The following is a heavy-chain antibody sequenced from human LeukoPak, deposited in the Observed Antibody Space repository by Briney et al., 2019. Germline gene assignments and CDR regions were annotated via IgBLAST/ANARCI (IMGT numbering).Heavy chain of an antibody. Sequence: ASVKVSCKVSGYTFTDYYMHWVQQAPGKGLEWMGHVDPEDGETIYAEKFQGRVTITADTSTDTAYMELSSLRSEDTAVYYCATYYYDSSGYPDFDYWGQGTLVTVSS. CDR1: GYTFTDYY. V-gene: IGHV1-69-2*01. CDR3: ATYYYDSSGYPDFDY. J-gene: IGHJ4*02. D-gene: IGHD3-22*01. CDR2: VDPEDGET.